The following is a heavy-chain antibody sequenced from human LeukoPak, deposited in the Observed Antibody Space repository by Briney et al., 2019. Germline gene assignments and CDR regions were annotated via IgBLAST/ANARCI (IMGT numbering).Heavy chain of an antibody. V-gene: IGHV3-48*03. Sequence: GGSLRLSCAASGFTFSNYEMNWVRQAPGKGLEWVSYISNSGSTISYADSVQGRFTISRDNAKNSLYLQMNSLRAEDTAVYYCARRGLVVVAIDYWGQGTLVTVSS. CDR1: GFTFSNYE. CDR3: ARRGLVVVAIDY. J-gene: IGHJ4*02. CDR2: ISNSGSTI. D-gene: IGHD3-22*01.